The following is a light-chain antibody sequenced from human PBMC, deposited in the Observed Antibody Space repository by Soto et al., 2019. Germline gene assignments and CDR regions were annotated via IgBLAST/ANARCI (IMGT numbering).Light chain of an antibody. CDR2: GAS. CDR3: HQYNNWPPRT. CDR1: QSISNS. Sequence: EIVMTQSPASLSVSPGETATLSCRASQSISNSLAWYQQKPGQAPSLLIYGASTRATGIPARFSGSGSGTEFTLTISSLQSEDSALYYCHQYNNWPPRTFGQGTQLEIK. V-gene: IGKV3-15*01. J-gene: IGKJ2*01.